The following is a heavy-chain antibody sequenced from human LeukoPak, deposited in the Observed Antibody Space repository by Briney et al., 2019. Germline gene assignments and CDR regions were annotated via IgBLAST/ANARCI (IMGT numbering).Heavy chain of an antibody. CDR2: INWDGTST. V-gene: IGHV3-20*04. CDR3: AGGDRNGWYFYY. CDR1: GVIFHDHG. Sequence: GGSLRLSCAASGVIFHDHGMSWVRQVPGTGLEWVSGINWDGTSTGYGDSVKGRFTISRDNGKNSLYLQMNSLRAEDTALYYCAGGDRNGWYFYYWGQGTLVTVSS. J-gene: IGHJ4*02. D-gene: IGHD6-19*01.